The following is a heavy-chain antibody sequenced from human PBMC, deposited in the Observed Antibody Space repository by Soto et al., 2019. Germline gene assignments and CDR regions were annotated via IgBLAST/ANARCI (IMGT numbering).Heavy chain of an antibody. J-gene: IGHJ6*02. CDR2: ISSDGRNQ. CDR3: ARSVGIDYYYYGMDV. CDR1: GFSFSRYA. V-gene: IGHV3-30*04. D-gene: IGHD3-3*02. Sequence: QVQLVESGGGVVQPGRSLRLSCAASGFSFSRYAIHCVRQAPGKGLEWVAVISSDGRNQYYADSVKGRFTISRDNSENTLYLQMNSLRVDVTAVYYCARSVGIDYYYYGMDVWGQGTTVTVSS.